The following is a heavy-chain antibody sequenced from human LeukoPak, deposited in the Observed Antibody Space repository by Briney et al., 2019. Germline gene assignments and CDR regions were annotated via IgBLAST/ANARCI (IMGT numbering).Heavy chain of an antibody. J-gene: IGHJ4*02. CDR3: ATHPTYYDDH. CDR2: IKQDGSEK. CDR1: GFTFSSYR. Sequence: GGSLRLSCAASGFTFSSYRMSWVRQAPGKGLEWVANIKQDGSEKYYVDSVKGRFTISRDNAKNSLYLQMNSLRAEDTAVYYCATHPTYYDDHWGQGTLVTVSS. D-gene: IGHD3-3*01. V-gene: IGHV3-7*01.